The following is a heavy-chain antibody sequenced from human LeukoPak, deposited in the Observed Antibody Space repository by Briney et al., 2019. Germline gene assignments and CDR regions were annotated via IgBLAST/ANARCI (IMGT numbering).Heavy chain of an antibody. J-gene: IGHJ4*02. D-gene: IGHD3-10*01. CDR3: ATARSAGVVRGVIRYFDY. CDR1: GYTLTELS. V-gene: IGHV1-24*01. CDR2: FDPEDGET. Sequence: ASVKVSCKVSGYTLTELSMHWVRQAPGKGLEWMGGFDPEDGETIYAQKFQGRVTTTEDTSTDTAYMELSSLRSEDTAVYYCATARSAGVVRGVIRYFDYWGQATLVTVSS.